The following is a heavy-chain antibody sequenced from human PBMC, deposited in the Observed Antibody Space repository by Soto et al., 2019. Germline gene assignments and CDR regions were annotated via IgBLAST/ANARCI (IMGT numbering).Heavy chain of an antibody. CDR2: INQDGSVT. J-gene: IGHJ4*02. V-gene: IGHV3-7*01. D-gene: IGHD3-10*01. CDR3: VRFPFFDTYGQGY. CDR1: GFTFRTYW. Sequence: GGSLRLSCAASGFTFRTYWMNWVRQAPGKGLEWVSRINQDGSVTYYVDSVRGRFTISRDNAKNSLYLQMNSLRAEDTALYYCVRFPFFDTYGQGYWGQGTLVTVSS.